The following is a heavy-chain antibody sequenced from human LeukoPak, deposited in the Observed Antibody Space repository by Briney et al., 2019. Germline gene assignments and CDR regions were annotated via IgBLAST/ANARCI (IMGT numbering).Heavy chain of an antibody. J-gene: IGHJ4*02. Sequence: SVTVSCKASGGTFSSYAISWVRQAPGQGLEWMGGIIPIFGTANYAQKFQGRVTITADESTSTAYMELSSLRSEDTAVYYCARAGIAAAGDDYWGQGTLVTVSS. CDR2: IIPIFGTA. D-gene: IGHD6-13*01. CDR3: ARAGIAAAGDDY. CDR1: GGTFSSYA. V-gene: IGHV1-69*13.